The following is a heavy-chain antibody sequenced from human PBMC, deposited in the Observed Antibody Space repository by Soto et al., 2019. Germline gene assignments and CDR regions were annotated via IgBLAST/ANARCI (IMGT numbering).Heavy chain of an antibody. CDR3: ARDGDSGTYEY. CDR2: IIPISGTT. J-gene: IGHJ4*02. V-gene: IGHV1-69*12. CDR1: GDAFSSYA. D-gene: IGHD5-12*01. Sequence: QVHLVQSGAEVKKPGSSVKVSCKALGDAFSSYAMSWVRQAPGQGLEWMGGIIPISGTTNYAQKFQGRVTITADESTTTGYMELSRLTSDDTAVYYCARDGDSGTYEYWGQGTLVTVSS.